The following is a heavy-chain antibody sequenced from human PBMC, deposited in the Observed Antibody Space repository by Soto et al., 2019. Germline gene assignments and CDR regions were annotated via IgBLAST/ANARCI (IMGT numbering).Heavy chain of an antibody. CDR1: GFTFSDYA. CDR2: VSHDGRNT. CDR3: AKGGRQWMVTSDFNY. J-gene: IGHJ4*02. V-gene: IGHV3-30*18. D-gene: IGHD6-19*01. Sequence: VQLVESGGGVVQPGRSLRLSCAASGFTFSDYAMHWVRQAPGKGLEWVAVVSHDGRNTHYADSVKGRFTISRDSSKNTFSLEMTILRAEDTAVYYCAKGGRQWMVTSDFNYWGQGALVTVSS.